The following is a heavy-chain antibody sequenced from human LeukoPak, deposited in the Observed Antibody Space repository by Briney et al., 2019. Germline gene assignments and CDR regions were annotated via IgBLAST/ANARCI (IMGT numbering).Heavy chain of an antibody. J-gene: IGHJ6*02. CDR3: AKQEYSSGWYYYYYGMDV. D-gene: IGHD6-19*01. CDR2: ISYDGSNK. CDR1: GFTFGSYG. Sequence: GGSLRLSCAASGFTFGSYGMHWARQAPGKGLEWVAVISYDGSNKYYADSVKGRFTISRDNSKNTLYLQMNSLRAEDTAVYYCAKQEYSSGWYYYYYGMDVWGQGTTVTVSS. V-gene: IGHV3-30*18.